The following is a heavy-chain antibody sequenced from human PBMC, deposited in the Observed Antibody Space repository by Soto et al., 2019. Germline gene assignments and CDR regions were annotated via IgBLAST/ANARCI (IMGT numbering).Heavy chain of an antibody. CDR3: ARVPDSSLGTMDV. CDR2: MFPGDSDT. CDR1: GYSFTTYW. D-gene: IGHD6-19*01. J-gene: IGHJ6*04. Sequence: GESLKISCKGSGYSFTTYWIGWVRQLPGQGLGWMGVMFPGDSDTRYSPSFQGQVTMSADPSTNTAYLEWSSLKAADSAMYYCARVPDSSLGTMDVWGKGTTVTVSS. V-gene: IGHV5-51*01.